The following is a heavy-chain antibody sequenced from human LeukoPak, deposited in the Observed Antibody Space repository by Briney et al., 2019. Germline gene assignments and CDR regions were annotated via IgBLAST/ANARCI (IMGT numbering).Heavy chain of an antibody. D-gene: IGHD5-12*01. V-gene: IGHV4-4*09. CDR1: RGSISGSIRSYY. CDR3: ARIPLGYSGAYYFDY. CDR2: ISSSGSV. J-gene: IGHJ4*02. Sequence: TSETLSLTCTVSRGSISGSIRSYYWSWLRQPPGKGLEWIGYISSSGSVNDNPSLRSRVTISVDTSKNQFFLNLSSVSAADTAVYYCARIPLGYSGAYYFDYWRQGTLVTVSP.